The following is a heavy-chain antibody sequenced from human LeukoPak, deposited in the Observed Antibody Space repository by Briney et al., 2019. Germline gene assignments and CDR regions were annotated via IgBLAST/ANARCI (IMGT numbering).Heavy chain of an antibody. CDR2: IKDDGSVI. CDR1: GFTFSNYW. Sequence: GGSLRLSCAASGFTFSNYWMHWVRQVPGKGLVWVSRIKDDGSVIDYADSVKGRFTISRDNAKNTLYLQMNSLRVEGTAVYYCASGGGYNSLYYWGQGTLVTVSS. V-gene: IGHV3-74*01. J-gene: IGHJ4*02. CDR3: ASGGGYNSLYY. D-gene: IGHD5-24*01.